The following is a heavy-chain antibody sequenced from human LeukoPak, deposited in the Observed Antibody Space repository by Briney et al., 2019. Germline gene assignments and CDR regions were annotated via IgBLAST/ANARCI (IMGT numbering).Heavy chain of an antibody. V-gene: IGHV3-53*01. CDR1: GFTVSSNY. CDR3: ARGFTAHYYYYMDV. CDR2: IYSGDST. J-gene: IGHJ6*03. Sequence: GGSLRLSCAASGFTVSSNYMSWVRQAPGKGLEWVSVIYSGDSTYYADSVKGRFTISRDNSKNTLYLQMNSLRAEDTAVYYCARGFTAHYYYYMDVWGKGTTVTVSS. D-gene: IGHD3-16*01.